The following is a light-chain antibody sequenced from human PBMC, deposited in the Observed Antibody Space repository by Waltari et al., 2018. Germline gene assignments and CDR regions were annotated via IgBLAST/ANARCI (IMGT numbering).Light chain of an antibody. V-gene: IGLV2-14*01. CDR1: SSDVGSYNY. CDR2: EVS. CDR3: SSYTSSNSYV. Sequence: QSALTQPASVSGSPGQSITISCTGTSSDVGSYNYVSWYQPHPGKAPKLMIFEVSNRPSGVSRRFSGSKSGNTASLTSSGLQAEDEADYYCSSYTSSNSYVFGTGTKVTVL. J-gene: IGLJ1*01.